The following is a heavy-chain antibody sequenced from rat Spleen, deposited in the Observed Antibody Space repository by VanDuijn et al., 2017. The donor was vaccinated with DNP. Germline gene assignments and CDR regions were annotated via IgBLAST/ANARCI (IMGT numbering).Heavy chain of an antibody. Sequence: EVQLVESGGDLVQPGRSLKLSCVASGFTFNNYWMTWVRQVPGKGLEWVATITSTGENTFYPDSVKGRFTISRDNAKNTLYLQMNSLRSEDTATYYCTRSISGIRGYYFDYWGQGVMVTVSS. CDR1: GFTFNNYW. V-gene: IGHV5-31*01. D-gene: IGHD1-4*01. J-gene: IGHJ2*01. CDR2: ITSTGENT. CDR3: TRSISGIRGYYFDY.